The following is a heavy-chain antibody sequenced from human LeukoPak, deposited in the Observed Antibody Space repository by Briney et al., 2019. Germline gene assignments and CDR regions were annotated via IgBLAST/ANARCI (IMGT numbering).Heavy chain of an antibody. CDR3: ARGGGTQSCGGKTCFRGFVY. Sequence: ASVKVSCKASGYGFSDYYMHWVRQAPGQGLEYMGWINPNSGDNSCAQKFQGRVSMTRDTSITTLYMELTSLRSDDTAVYFCARGGGTQSCGGKTCFRGFVYWGQGTLVTVSS. D-gene: IGHD2-21*01. CDR2: INPNSGDN. V-gene: IGHV1-2*02. J-gene: IGHJ4*02. CDR1: GYGFSDYY.